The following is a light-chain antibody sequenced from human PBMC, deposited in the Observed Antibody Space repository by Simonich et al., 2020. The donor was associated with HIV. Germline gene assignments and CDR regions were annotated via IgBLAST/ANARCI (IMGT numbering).Light chain of an antibody. CDR2: AAS. CDR1: KCISRH. Sequence: DIQMTQSPFSLAASVVNRVTITCRASKCISRHLNWYQQKPGKSPKLLIYAASSLQSGVPSRFSSSGSGTDITLTISSLQPEDFATYYCQQSYSPPFTFGPGTKVEIK. CDR3: QQSYSPPFT. V-gene: IGKV1-39*01. J-gene: IGKJ3*01.